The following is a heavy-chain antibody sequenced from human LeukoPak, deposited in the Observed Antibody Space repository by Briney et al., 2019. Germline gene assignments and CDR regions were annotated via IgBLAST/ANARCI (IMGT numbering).Heavy chain of an antibody. CDR2: ISGSGGST. V-gene: IGHV3-23*01. D-gene: IGHD3-22*01. CDR1: GFTFSSYA. J-gene: IGHJ4*02. CDR3: AKAVAHITMIRFDC. Sequence: GGSLRLSWAASGFTFSSYAMSWVRQAPGKGLEWVSAISGSGGSTYYADSVKGRFTISKDNSKNTLYLQMNSLRAEDTAVYYCAKAVAHITMIRFDCWGQGTLVTVSS.